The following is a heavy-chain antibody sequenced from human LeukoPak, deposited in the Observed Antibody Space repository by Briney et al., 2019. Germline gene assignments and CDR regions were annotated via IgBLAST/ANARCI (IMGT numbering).Heavy chain of an antibody. CDR3: AKGLYYDILTGYSGFDY. CDR2: IIWVRGSI. V-gene: IGHV3-9*01. D-gene: IGHD3-9*01. J-gene: IGHJ4*02. Sequence: QSGGSLRLSCAASGFTFDDYAMRWVRQAPGEGRGWVSGIIWVRGSIGYADPVRGGSPISRDNAKNSLYLQINSLRAEDTALYYCAKGLYYDILTGYSGFDYWGQGTLVTVSS. CDR1: GFTFDDYA.